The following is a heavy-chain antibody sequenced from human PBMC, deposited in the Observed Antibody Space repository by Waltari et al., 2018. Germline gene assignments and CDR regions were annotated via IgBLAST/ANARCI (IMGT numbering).Heavy chain of an antibody. D-gene: IGHD2-8*01. J-gene: IGHJ4*02. Sequence: QVQLVQSGAEVKKPGASVKVSCKASGGTFSSYAISWVRQAPGQGLEWMGGIIPIFGTANYAQKFQGRVTITTDESTSTAYMERSSLRSEDTAVYYCASGVNPSIFDYWGQGTLVTVSS. CDR1: GGTFSSYA. V-gene: IGHV1-69*05. CDR2: IIPIFGTA. CDR3: ASGVNPSIFDY.